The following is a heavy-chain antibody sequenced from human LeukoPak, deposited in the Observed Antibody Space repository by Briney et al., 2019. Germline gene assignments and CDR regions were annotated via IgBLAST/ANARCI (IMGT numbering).Heavy chain of an antibody. Sequence: PSETLSLTCTVSGGSISSSSSYWGWFRQPPGKGLEWIGTIYYSGSTYYNPSLKSRVTISVDTSKNQFSLKLSSVTAADTAVYYCARYPSGSFPFDIWGQGTMVTVSS. J-gene: IGHJ3*02. CDR1: GGSISSSSSY. CDR3: ARYPSGSFPFDI. CDR2: IYYSGST. D-gene: IGHD1-26*01. V-gene: IGHV4-39*07.